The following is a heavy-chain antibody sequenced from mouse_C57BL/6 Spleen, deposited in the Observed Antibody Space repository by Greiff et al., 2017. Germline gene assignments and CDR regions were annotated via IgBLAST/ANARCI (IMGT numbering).Heavy chain of an antibody. CDR3: TRRGLWAMDY. CDR2: IDPETGGT. V-gene: IGHV1-15*01. Sequence: QVQLKQSGAELVRLGASVTLSCKASGYSFTDYEMHWVKQSPVHGLEWIGAIDPETGGTAYTQKSKGKAILTADKSSSTAYMERRSLTSEDSAVYYGTRRGLWAMDYWGQGTSVTVSS. CDR1: GYSFTDYE. J-gene: IGHJ4*01.